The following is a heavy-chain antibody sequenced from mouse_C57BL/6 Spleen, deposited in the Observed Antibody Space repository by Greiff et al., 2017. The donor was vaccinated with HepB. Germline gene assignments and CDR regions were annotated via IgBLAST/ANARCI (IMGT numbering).Heavy chain of an antibody. D-gene: IGHD2-3*01. CDR1: GYAFSSSW. CDR2: SYPGDGDT. Sequence: QVQLQQSGPELVKPGASVKISCKASGYAFSSSWMNWVKQRPGKGLEWIGRSYPGDGDTNYNGKFKGKATLTADKPSSTAYMQLSSLTSEDSAVYFCARKGGYYVDYAMDYWGQGTSVTVSS. J-gene: IGHJ4*01. V-gene: IGHV1-82*01. CDR3: ARKGGYYVDYAMDY.